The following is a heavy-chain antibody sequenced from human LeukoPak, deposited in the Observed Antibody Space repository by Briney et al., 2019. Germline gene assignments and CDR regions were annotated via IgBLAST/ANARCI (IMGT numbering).Heavy chain of an antibody. CDR1: GYTFTGYY. J-gene: IGHJ6*02. Sequence: ASVKVSCKASGYTFTGYYMHWVRQAPGQGLEWMGWINPNSGGTNYAQKFQGRVTMTRDTSISTAYMKLSRLRSDDTAVYYCARSQFSSGWYGNYYDYGMDVWGQGTTATVSS. V-gene: IGHV1-2*02. CDR2: INPNSGGT. D-gene: IGHD6-19*01. CDR3: ARSQFSSGWYGNYYDYGMDV.